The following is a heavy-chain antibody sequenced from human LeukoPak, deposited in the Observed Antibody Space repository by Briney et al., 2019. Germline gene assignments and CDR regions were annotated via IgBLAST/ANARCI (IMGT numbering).Heavy chain of an antibody. CDR3: GRVGGYSSSENFDY. D-gene: IGHD6-13*01. J-gene: IGHJ4*02. CDR2: IHPNSGGI. V-gene: IGHV1-2*02. CDR1: GYTFTDYY. Sequence: ASVKVSCKASGYTFTDYYMNWVRQAPGQGLEWMGWIHPNSGGIKYAQKFQGRVTMTRDTSISTAYMELIGLTSDDTAVYYCGRVGGYSSSENFDYWGQGTLVTVSS.